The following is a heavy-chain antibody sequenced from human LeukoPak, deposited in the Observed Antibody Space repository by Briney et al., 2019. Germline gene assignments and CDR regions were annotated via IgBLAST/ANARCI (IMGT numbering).Heavy chain of an antibody. J-gene: IGHJ4*02. CDR2: ISGSGGST. CDR3: AKTSGSYAFFDY. Sequence: GGSLRLSCAASGLTFSSYAMSWVRQAPGKGLEWVSAISGSGGSTYYADSVKGRFTISRDNSKDTLYLQMNSLRAEDTAVYYCAKTSGSYAFFDYWGQGTLVTVSS. D-gene: IGHD1-26*01. CDR1: GLTFSSYA. V-gene: IGHV3-23*01.